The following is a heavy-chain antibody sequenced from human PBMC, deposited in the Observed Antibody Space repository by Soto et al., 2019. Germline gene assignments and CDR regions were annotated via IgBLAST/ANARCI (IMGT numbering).Heavy chain of an antibody. CDR1: GGSLSSFY. CDR2: MYTTGST. V-gene: IGHV4-4*07. D-gene: IGHD5-18*01. Sequence: PSETLSLTCTVSGGSLSSFYWGWIRQPAGKGLEWIGRMYTTGSTNYNPSLKSRVTMSVDTSKNHFSLTLTSVTAADTAVYYCMIEYDGYPKYWGQGTLVTVSS. J-gene: IGHJ4*02. CDR3: MIEYDGYPKY.